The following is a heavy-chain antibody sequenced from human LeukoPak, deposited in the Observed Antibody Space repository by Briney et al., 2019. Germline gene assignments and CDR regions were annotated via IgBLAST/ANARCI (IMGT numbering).Heavy chain of an antibody. J-gene: IGHJ4*02. V-gene: IGHV4-30-4*01. CDR1: GGSISSGDYY. CDR3: AREPTSGREPTSGRPLDY. Sequence: SQTLSLTCTVSGGSISSGDYYWSWIRQPPGKGLEWIGYIYYSGSTYYNPSLKSRVTISVDTSKNQFSLKLSSVTAADTAVYYCAREPTSGREPTSGRPLDYWGQGTLVTVSS. D-gene: IGHD5-12*01. CDR2: IYYSGST.